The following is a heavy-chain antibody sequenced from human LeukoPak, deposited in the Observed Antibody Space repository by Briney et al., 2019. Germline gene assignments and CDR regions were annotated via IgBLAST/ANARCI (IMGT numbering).Heavy chain of an antibody. D-gene: IGHD1-26*01. CDR1: GFTFSSYS. V-gene: IGHV3-48*01. CDR3: AREGGSGSSYYFDY. J-gene: IGHJ4*02. Sequence: GGSLRLSCAASGFTFSSYSMNWVRQAPGKGLEWVSYISSSGSTIYYADSVKGRFTISRDNAKNSLYLQMNSLRAEDTAVYYCAREGGSGSSYYFDYWGQGTLVTVSS. CDR2: ISSSGSTI.